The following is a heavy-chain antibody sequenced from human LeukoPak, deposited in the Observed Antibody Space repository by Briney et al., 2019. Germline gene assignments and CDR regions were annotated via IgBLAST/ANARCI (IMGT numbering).Heavy chain of an antibody. D-gene: IGHD5-18*01. CDR2: ISSSSSSYI. Sequence: GGSLRLSCAASGFTFSSYSMNWVHQAPGKGLEWVSSISSSSSSYIYYADSVKGRFTISRDNAKNSLYLQMNSLRAEDTAVYYCARDRGYSYGRGIDYWGQGTLVTVSS. V-gene: IGHV3-21*01. CDR1: GFTFSSYS. CDR3: ARDRGYSYGRGIDY. J-gene: IGHJ4*02.